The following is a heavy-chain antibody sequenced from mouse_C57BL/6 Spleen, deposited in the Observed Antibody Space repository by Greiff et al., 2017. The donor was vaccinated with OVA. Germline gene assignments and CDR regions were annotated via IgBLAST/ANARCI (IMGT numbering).Heavy chain of an antibody. V-gene: IGHV1-22*01. CDR2: INPNNGGT. Sequence: VQLKESGPELVKPGASVKMSCKASGYTFTDYNMHWVKQSHGKSLEWIGYINPNNGGTSYNQKFKGKATLTVNKSSSTAYMELRSLTSEDSAVYYCARSIDYYGYYFDYWGQGTTLTVSS. CDR1: GYTFTDYN. J-gene: IGHJ2*01. CDR3: ARSIDYYGYYFDY. D-gene: IGHD1-1*01.